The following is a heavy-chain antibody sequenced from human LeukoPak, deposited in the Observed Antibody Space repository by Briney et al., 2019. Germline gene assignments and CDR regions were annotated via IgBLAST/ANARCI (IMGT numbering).Heavy chain of an antibody. Sequence: GGSLRLSCAASGFTFRSYGMHWVRQAPGKGLEWVAVIWYDGSNEYYGDSVKGRFTISRDNSKNTLSLQLTSLRAEDTAVYYCARKIGSGTGFDYWGQGTLVTVSS. J-gene: IGHJ4*02. CDR2: IWYDGSNE. V-gene: IGHV3-33*01. D-gene: IGHD3-10*01. CDR3: ARKIGSGTGFDY. CDR1: GFTFRSYG.